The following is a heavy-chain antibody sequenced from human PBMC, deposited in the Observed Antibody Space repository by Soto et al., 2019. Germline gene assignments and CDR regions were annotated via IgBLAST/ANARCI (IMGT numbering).Heavy chain of an antibody. CDR2: IYWDDDK. V-gene: IGHV2-5*02. CDR1: GFSLSTSGVG. J-gene: IGHJ4*02. Sequence: SGPTLVNPTQTLTLTCTFSGFSLSTSGVGVGWIRQPPGKALEWLALIYWDDDKRYSPSLKSRLTITKDTSKNQVVLTMTNMDPVDTATYYCAHTEGFYSGYDFTYFYNWGQRNLLTVSS. CDR3: AHTEGFYSGYDFTYFYN. D-gene: IGHD5-12*01.